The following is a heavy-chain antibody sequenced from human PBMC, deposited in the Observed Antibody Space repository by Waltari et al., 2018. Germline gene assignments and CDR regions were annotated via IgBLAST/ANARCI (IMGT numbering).Heavy chain of an antibody. D-gene: IGHD3-22*01. Sequence: QVQLVQSGAEVKKPGSSVKVSCKASGGTFSSYAISLVRQAPGQGLEWMGGIIPIFGTANYAQKFQGRVTITADESTSTAYMELSSLRSEDTAVYYCASYGSGYSLYYFDYWGQGTLVTVSS. CDR3: ASYGSGYSLYYFDY. CDR1: GGTFSSYA. CDR2: IIPIFGTA. J-gene: IGHJ4*02. V-gene: IGHV1-69*12.